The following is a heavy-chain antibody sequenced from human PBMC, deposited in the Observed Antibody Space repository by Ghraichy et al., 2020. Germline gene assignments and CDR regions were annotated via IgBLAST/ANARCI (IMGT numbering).Heavy chain of an antibody. D-gene: IGHD3-10*01. J-gene: IGHJ4*02. CDR3: AREGRWGGFDY. V-gene: IGHV3-74*01. Sequence: GGSLRLSCAASGFTFSSYWMHWVRQAPGKGLVWVSRINSDGSSTSYADSVKGRFTISRDNAKNTLYLQMNSLRAEDTAVYYCAREGRWGGFDYWGQGTLVTVSS. CDR1: GFTFSSYW. CDR2: INSDGSST.